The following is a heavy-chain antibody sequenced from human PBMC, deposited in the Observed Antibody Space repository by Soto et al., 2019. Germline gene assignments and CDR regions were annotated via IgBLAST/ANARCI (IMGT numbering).Heavy chain of an antibody. J-gene: IGHJ4*02. D-gene: IGHD3-9*01. V-gene: IGHV1-18*01. CDR3: ARDRGRYYDILTGYYKKGYFDY. CDR1: GYTFTSYG. Sequence: ASVKVSCKASGYTFTSYGISWVRQAPGQGLEWMGWISAYNGNTNYAQKLQGRVTMTTDTSTSTAYMELRSLRSDDTAVYYCARDRGRYYDILTGYYKKGYFDYWGQGTLVTVSS. CDR2: ISAYNGNT.